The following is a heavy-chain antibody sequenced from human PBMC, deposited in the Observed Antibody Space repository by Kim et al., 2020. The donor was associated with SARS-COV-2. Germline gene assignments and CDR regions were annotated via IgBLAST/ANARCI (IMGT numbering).Heavy chain of an antibody. Sequence: SETLSLTCAVSGGSISSGGYSWSWIQQPPGKGLEWIGYIYYSGSIYYNPSLKSRVTISVDRSKNQFSLKLSSVTAADTAVYYCARSNGELDPYFDCWGQGTLVTVSS. D-gene: IGHD3-10*01. J-gene: IGHJ4*02. CDR3: ARSNGELDPYFDC. CDR1: GGSISSGGYS. CDR2: IYYSGSI. V-gene: IGHV4-30-2*01.